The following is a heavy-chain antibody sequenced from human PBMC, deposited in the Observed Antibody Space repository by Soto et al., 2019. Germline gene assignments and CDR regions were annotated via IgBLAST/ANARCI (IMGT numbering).Heavy chain of an antibody. V-gene: IGHV4-59*01. J-gene: IGHJ4*02. D-gene: IGHD1-1*01. CDR1: GGSFTTYY. CDR3: ASVKNWNDLDY. Sequence: TSETLSLTCTVSGGSFTTYYWSWIRQPPGKGLEWIGYIYYSGSTNYNPSLKSRVTISLDTSKNQFSLKMSSVTAADTAVYYCASVKNWNDLDYWGQGTLVTGS. CDR2: IYYSGST.